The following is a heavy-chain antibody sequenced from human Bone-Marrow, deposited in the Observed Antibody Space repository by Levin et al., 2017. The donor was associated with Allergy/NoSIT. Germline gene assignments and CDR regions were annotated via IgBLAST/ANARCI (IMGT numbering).Heavy chain of an antibody. Sequence: QPGGSLRLSCAASGFMFSSYWMSWVRQAPGKGLEWVANIKQDGSEKYYVDSVKGRSTISRDNAKNSLYLQMNSLRAEDTAIYYCARGGILGYCSGGSCYSGNDAFDIWGQGTMVTVSS. J-gene: IGHJ3*02. CDR2: IKQDGSEK. CDR1: GFMFSSYW. CDR3: ARGGILGYCSGGSCYSGNDAFDI. V-gene: IGHV3-7*01. D-gene: IGHD2-15*01.